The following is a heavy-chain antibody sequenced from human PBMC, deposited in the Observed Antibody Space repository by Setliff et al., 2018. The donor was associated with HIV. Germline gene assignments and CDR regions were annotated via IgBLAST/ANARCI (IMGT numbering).Heavy chain of an antibody. D-gene: IGHD2-15*01. CDR3: ARVPLNMIMMVDYFDQ. V-gene: IGHV4-4*07. CDR1: GGSISTYY. CDR2: IYSTGDT. Sequence: SETLSLTCTVSGGSISTYYLTWIRQPPGKGLEWVGHIYSTGDTNYNPSLKSRVTLSAETSKNQLSLSLTSVTAADTAVYYCARVPLNMIMMVDYFDQWGQGTLVTVSS. J-gene: IGHJ4*02.